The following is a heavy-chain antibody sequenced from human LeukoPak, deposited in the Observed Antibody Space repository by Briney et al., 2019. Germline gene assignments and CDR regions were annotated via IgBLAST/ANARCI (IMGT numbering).Heavy chain of an antibody. CDR3: ARERSGAAFDL. V-gene: IGHV3-30*02. Sequence: GGSLRLSCAASGFTFSSYGMHWVRQAPGKGLEWVTFIRYDGSNKYYADSVKGRFTISRDNAKNSLYLHMNSLRAADTALYYCARERSGAAFDLWGQGTMVTVS. CDR1: GFTFSSYG. CDR2: IRYDGSNK. J-gene: IGHJ3*01. D-gene: IGHD3-10*01.